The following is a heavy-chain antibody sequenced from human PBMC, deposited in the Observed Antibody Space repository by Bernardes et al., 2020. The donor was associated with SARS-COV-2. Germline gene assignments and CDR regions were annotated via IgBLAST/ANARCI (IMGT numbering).Heavy chain of an antibody. CDR3: AKDVLRFLEWLPLGGAFDI. D-gene: IGHD3-3*01. J-gene: IGHJ3*02. CDR2: ISGSGGST. Sequence: GGSLRLSCAASGFTFSSYAMSWVRQAPGKGLEWVSAISGSGGSTYYADSVKGRFTISRDNSKNTLYLQMNSLRAEDTAVYYCAKDVLRFLEWLPLGGAFDIWGQGTMVTVSS. V-gene: IGHV3-23*01. CDR1: GFTFSSYA.